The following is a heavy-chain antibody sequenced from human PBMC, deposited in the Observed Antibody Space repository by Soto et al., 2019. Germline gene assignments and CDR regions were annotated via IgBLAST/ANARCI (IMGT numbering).Heavy chain of an antibody. CDR1: GGSISSYH. J-gene: IGHJ6*03. Sequence: QVQLQESGPGLVKPSETLSLTCTVSGGSISSYHWGWIRQPPGKGLECIGLIYYTGNTNYNSSLKSRVTISIDTSKNRFSLQLTSVTAADAGVYYCAGIVPFSGGGRHYMDVWGKGTTVTVSS. D-gene: IGHD1-26*01. CDR2: IYYTGNT. CDR3: AGIVPFSGGGRHYMDV. V-gene: IGHV4-59*01.